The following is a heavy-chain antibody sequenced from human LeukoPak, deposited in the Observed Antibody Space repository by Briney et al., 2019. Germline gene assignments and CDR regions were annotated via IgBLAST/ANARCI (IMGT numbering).Heavy chain of an antibody. Sequence: GGSLRLSCAPSGFTVSSSYMSWVRQAPGKGLEWVSYISSSGSTIYYADSVKGRFTISRDNAKNSLYLQMNSLRAEDTAVYYCARSMTSFDYWGQGTLVTVSS. J-gene: IGHJ4*02. CDR2: ISSSGSTI. D-gene: IGHD2-21*01. CDR1: GFTVSSSY. CDR3: ARSMTSFDY. V-gene: IGHV3-11*04.